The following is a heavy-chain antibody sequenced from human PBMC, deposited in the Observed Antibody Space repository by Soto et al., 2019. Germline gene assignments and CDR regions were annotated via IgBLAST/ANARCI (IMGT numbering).Heavy chain of an antibody. D-gene: IGHD6-13*01. Sequence: EVQLLESGGGLVQPGGSLRLSCAASGFTFSKYAMSWVRQAPGKGLEWVSAINHSGDSTYYADSVKGRFTISRDNSKTTLYLQMNSLRAEDTAVYYCAKRGVTAGREYYFDYWGQGTLVTVSS. J-gene: IGHJ4*02. CDR2: INHSGDST. CDR3: AKRGVTAGREYYFDY. CDR1: GFTFSKYA. V-gene: IGHV3-23*01.